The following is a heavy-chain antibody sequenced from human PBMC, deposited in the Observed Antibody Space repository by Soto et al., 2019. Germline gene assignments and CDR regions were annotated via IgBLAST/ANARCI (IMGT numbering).Heavy chain of an antibody. V-gene: IGHV3-7*01. CDR3: ARETSADSF. D-gene: IGHD2-21*01. Sequence: EVQLVESGGGLVQPGGSLRLSCAASGFTFSNYWMVWVRQAPEKGPEWVATIKQDGSEKYYVDSVKGRFTISRDNTKNSLYLQMNSLRAEDTALYYCARETSADSFWGQGTLVTVSP. CDR1: GFTFSNYW. CDR2: IKQDGSEK. J-gene: IGHJ4*02.